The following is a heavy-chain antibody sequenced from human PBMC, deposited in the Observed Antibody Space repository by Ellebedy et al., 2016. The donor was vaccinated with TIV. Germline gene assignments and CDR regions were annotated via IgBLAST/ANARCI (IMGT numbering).Heavy chain of an antibody. CDR3: ARGGTVAGTEWFDP. Sequence: SETLSLTXTVSGGSISSYYWSWIRQPPGKGLEWIGYIYYSGSTNYNPSLKSRVTISVDTSENQFSLKLSSVTAADTAVYYCARGGTVAGTEWFDPWGQGTLVTVSS. CDR1: GGSISSYY. CDR2: IYYSGST. D-gene: IGHD6-19*01. J-gene: IGHJ5*02. V-gene: IGHV4-59*01.